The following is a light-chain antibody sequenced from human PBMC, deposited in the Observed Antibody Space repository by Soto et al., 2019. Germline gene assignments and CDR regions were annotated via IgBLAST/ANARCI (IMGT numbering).Light chain of an antibody. J-gene: IGKJ5*01. CDR2: DAS. CDR3: QQRKNWPPIT. Sequence: EVVLTQSPATLSLSPGERATLSCRASQSVSIYLAWYQQRPGQAPRLLIYDASNRATGIPARFSGSGSGTDFTLTISSLEPEDFAVYCCQQRKNWPPITFGQGTRLEIK. CDR1: QSVSIY. V-gene: IGKV3-11*01.